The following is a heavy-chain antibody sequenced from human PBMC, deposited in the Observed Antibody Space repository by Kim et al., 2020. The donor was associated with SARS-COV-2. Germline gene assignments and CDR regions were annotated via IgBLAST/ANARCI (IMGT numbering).Heavy chain of an antibody. J-gene: IGHJ4*02. D-gene: IGHD2-21*02. CDR2: INPSGGST. V-gene: IGHV1-46*01. Sequence: ASVKVSCKASGYTFTSYYMHWVRQAPGQGLEWMGIINPSGGSTSYAQKFQGRVTMTRDTSTSTVYMELSSLRSEDTAVYYCARDLEAYCGGDCYLGDYWGQGTLVTVSS. CDR3: ARDLEAYCGGDCYLGDY. CDR1: GYTFTSYY.